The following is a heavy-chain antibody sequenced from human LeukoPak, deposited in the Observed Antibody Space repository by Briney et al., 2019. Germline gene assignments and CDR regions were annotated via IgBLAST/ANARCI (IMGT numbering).Heavy chain of an antibody. J-gene: IGHJ4*02. CDR3: AKIRPSSVNY. CDR2: ISNNGGST. Sequence: PGGSLRLSCAVSGFTFSSYFRSWVRQAPGKGLEWVSGISNNGGSTYYADSVKGRFTISRDNSKNTLYLQINSLSAEDTAVYYCAKIRPSSVNYWGQGTLVTVSS. CDR1: GFTFSSYF. D-gene: IGHD3-3*01. V-gene: IGHV3-23*01.